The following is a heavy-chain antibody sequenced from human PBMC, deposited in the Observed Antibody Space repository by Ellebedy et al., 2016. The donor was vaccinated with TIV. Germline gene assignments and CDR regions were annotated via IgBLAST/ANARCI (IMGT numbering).Heavy chain of an antibody. V-gene: IGHV1-69*13. CDR3: ARDFEFMIYVNGGEYYHYALDV. J-gene: IGHJ6*02. CDR1: GDTFSSYT. CDR2: IIPHFDRA. D-gene: IGHD3-10*02. Sequence: AASVKVSCKASGDTFSSYTITWVRQAPGQGLEWMGGIIPHFDRANYAQKFQGRVTITADESTSTAYMELSSLTSEDTAVYYCARDFEFMIYVNGGEYYHYALDVWGQGTTVTVAS.